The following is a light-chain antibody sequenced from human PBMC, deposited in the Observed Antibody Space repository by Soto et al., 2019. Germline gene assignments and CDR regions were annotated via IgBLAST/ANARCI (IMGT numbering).Light chain of an antibody. V-gene: IGKV3-20*01. J-gene: IGKJ5*01. CDR2: GAS. CDR1: QSVSSSY. Sequence: EIVLTQSPGTLSLSPGERATLSCRASQSVSSSYLAWYQQKPGQSPRLLIYGASTRAIGIADRFSGSGSGTDFTLTISRLEPEDFAVYYCQQYGSSAITFGQGTRLENK. CDR3: QQYGSSAIT.